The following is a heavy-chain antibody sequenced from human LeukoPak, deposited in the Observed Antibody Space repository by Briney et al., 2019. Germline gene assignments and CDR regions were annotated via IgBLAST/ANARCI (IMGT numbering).Heavy chain of an antibody. CDR2: IYYSGST. CDR1: GASISGSGYY. J-gene: IGHJ5*02. CDR3: ARGGYYGSGNDFRFDP. D-gene: IGHD3-10*01. V-gene: IGHV4-61*08. Sequence: SETLSLTCAVSGASISGSGYYWSWIRQPPGKGLEWIGYIYYSGSTNYKPSLKSRVTISVDTSKNQFSLKLNSVTAADTAVYYCARGGYYGSGNDFRFDPWGQGTLVTVSS.